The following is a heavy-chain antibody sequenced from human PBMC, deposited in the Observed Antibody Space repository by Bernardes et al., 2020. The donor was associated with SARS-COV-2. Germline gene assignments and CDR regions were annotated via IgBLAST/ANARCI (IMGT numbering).Heavy chain of an antibody. CDR1: GYRFTNYG. CDR3: ARASDIVIVPREGY. Sequence: ASMKVSCKASGYRFTNYGINWVRQAPGQGLEWMGWISAYNGSTKYAENFQGRVTMTTDTSTSTAYMELRSLRSDDTAVYYCARASDIVIVPREGYWGQGTLVTVSS. J-gene: IGHJ4*02. D-gene: IGHD3-16*02. CDR2: ISAYNGST. V-gene: IGHV1-18*01.